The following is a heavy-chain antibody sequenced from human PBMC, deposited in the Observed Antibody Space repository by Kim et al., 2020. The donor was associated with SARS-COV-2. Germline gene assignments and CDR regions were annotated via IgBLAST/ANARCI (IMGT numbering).Heavy chain of an antibody. J-gene: IGHJ6*02. CDR2: IYTSGST. CDR1: GGSISSYY. Sequence: SETLSLTCTVSGGSISSYYWSWIRQPAGKGLEWIGRIYTSGSTNYNPSLKSRVTMSVDTSKNQFSLKLSSVTAADTAVYYCARDGAPGYSSSWYKKKYYYYYGMDVWGQGTTVTVSS. V-gene: IGHV4-4*07. D-gene: IGHD6-13*01. CDR3: ARDGAPGYSSSWYKKKYYYYYGMDV.